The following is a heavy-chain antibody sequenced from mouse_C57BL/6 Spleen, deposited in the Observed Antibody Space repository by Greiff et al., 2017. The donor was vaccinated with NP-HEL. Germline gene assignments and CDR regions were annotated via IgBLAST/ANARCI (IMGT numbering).Heavy chain of an antibody. CDR2: IYPGDGDT. V-gene: IGHV1-82*01. J-gene: IGHJ2*01. CDR1: GYAFSSSW. D-gene: IGHD4-1*01. Sequence: QVQLQQSGPELVKPGASVKISCKASGYAFSSSWMNWVKQRPGKGLEWIGRIYPGDGDTNYNGKFKGKATLTADKSSSTAYMQLSSLTSEDSAVYFCARERGTGILDYWGQGTTLTVSS. CDR3: ARERGTGILDY.